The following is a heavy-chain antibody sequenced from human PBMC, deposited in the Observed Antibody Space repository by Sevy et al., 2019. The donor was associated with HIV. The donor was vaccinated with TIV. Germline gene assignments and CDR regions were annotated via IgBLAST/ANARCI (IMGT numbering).Heavy chain of an antibody. CDR3: AKSYDYLWGSYRQGWFDP. CDR2: INHSGAT. Sequence: SETLSLTCAVYGGSFNTYQWSWIRQPPGKGLEWIGEINHSGATNYGPSLKSRVTISADKSNNQFSLRLSSVTAADTAVYYCAKSYDYLWGSYRQGWFDPWGQGTLVTVSS. V-gene: IGHV4-34*01. J-gene: IGHJ5*02. CDR1: GGSFNTYQ. D-gene: IGHD3-16*02.